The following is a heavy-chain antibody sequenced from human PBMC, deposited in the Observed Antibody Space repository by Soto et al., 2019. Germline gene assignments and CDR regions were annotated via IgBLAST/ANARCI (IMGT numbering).Heavy chain of an antibody. D-gene: IGHD3-10*01. J-gene: IGHJ6*02. V-gene: IGHV4-59*01. CDR1: GGTISSYC. CDR2: IYYSGST. Sequence: SETPPLTCTVSGGTISSYCWSWIRQPPGKGLEWIGYIYYSGSTNYNPSLKSRVTISVDTSKNQFPLKLSSVTAADTAVYYCARVPRGSGSDYGMDVWGQGTTVTVSS. CDR3: ARVPRGSGSDYGMDV.